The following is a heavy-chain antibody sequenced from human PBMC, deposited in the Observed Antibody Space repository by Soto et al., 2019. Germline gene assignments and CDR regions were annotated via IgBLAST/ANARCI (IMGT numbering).Heavy chain of an antibody. V-gene: IGHV1-69*12. CDR2: IIPIFGTA. D-gene: IGHD2-15*01. Sequence: QVQLVQSGAEVKKPGSSVKVSCKASRGTFSSYAISWVRQAPGQGLEWMGGIIPIFGTANYAQKFQGRVTITADESTSTAYMELSSLRSEDTAVYYCARDGDCSGGSCFSGMDVWGQGTTVTVSS. J-gene: IGHJ6*02. CDR3: ARDGDCSGGSCFSGMDV. CDR1: RGTFSSYA.